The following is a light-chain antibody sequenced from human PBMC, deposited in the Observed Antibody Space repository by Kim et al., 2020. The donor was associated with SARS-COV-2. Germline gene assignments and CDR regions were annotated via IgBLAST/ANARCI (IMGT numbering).Light chain of an antibody. J-gene: IGLJ2*01. CDR2: KDS. Sequence: SYELTQPPSVSVSPGQTARITFSGDALPKQYAYWYQQKPGQAPVLVIYKDSERPSGIPERFSGSSSGTTVTLTISGVQAEDEADYSCQSADSSGTYVVFG. CDR3: QSADSSGTYVV. V-gene: IGLV3-25*03. CDR1: ALPKQY.